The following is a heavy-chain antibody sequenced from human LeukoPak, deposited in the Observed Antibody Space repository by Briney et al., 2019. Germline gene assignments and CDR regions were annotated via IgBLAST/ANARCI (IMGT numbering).Heavy chain of an antibody. CDR2: ISPYSGNT. CDR1: GYTFTVYY. Sequence: ASVKVSCKASGYTFTVYYIHWVRQAPGQGLEWMGWISPYSGNTKYAQNLQGRVTMTTDTSTSTAYMELRSLRSDDTAVYYCARDSYDTSDEGSNYNWFDPWGQGTLVTVSS. V-gene: IGHV1-18*04. J-gene: IGHJ5*02. D-gene: IGHD3-22*01. CDR3: ARDSYDTSDEGSNYNWFDP.